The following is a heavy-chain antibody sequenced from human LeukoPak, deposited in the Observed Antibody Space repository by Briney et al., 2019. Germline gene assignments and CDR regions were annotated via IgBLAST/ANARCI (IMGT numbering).Heavy chain of an antibody. CDR2: ISYDGSNK. CDR1: GFTFSSYG. J-gene: IGHJ6*02. V-gene: IGHV3-30*18. Sequence: PGGSLRLSCAASGFTFSSYGMHWVRQAPGKGLEWVAVISYDGSNKYYADSVKGRFTISRDNSKNTLYLQMNSLRAEDTAVYYCAKIYGSGSYTYYYYGMDVWGQGTTVTVSS. CDR3: AKIYGSGSYTYYYYGMDV. D-gene: IGHD3-10*01.